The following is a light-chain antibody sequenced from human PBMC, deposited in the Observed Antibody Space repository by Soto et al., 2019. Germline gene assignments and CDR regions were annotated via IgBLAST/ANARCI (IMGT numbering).Light chain of an antibody. Sequence: EIVLTQSPDTLSLSPGERATLSCRASQSVTSYLAWYQQKPGQAPRLLIFDASNRATGIPARFSGSGSGTDFTLTISRLEPEDFAVYYCQQYGSLSWTFGQGTKVDI. CDR3: QQYGSLSWT. CDR1: QSVTSY. CDR2: DAS. J-gene: IGKJ1*01. V-gene: IGKV3-20*01.